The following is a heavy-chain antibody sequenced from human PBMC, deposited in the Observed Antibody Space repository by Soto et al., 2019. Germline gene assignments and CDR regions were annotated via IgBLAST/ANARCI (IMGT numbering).Heavy chain of an antibody. D-gene: IGHD5-12*01. Sequence: EVQLVESGGGLVKPGGSLRLSCAASGFPFSSYSMNWVRQAPGKGLEWVSSISSSSYIYYADSLQGRFTISRDKAKNWLYLQMNSLRAEDTAVYYCARGPPTATITFFAYWGQGTLVTVSS. CDR1: GFPFSSYS. CDR2: ISSSSYI. V-gene: IGHV3-21*01. J-gene: IGHJ4*02. CDR3: ARGPPTATITFFAY.